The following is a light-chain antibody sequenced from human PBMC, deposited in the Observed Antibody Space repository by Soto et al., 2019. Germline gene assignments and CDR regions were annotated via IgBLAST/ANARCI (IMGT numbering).Light chain of an antibody. CDR1: QSVSSSY. V-gene: IGKV3-20*01. CDR2: GAS. CDR3: QQYVSSSLT. J-gene: IGKJ4*01. Sequence: EIVLTQSPGTLSLYPGERATLSCRASQSVSSSYLAWYQQKPGQAPRLLIYGASSRATGIPDRFSGSGSGTDFTLTISRLETEDFAGYYCQQYVSSSLTSGRGNKVQIK.